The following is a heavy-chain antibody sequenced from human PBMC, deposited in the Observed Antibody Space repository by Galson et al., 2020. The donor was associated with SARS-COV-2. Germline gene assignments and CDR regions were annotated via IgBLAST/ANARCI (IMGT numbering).Heavy chain of an antibody. CDR3: ARAPGYSSSWFGYFDY. CDR2: IDWDDDK. J-gene: IGHJ4*02. D-gene: IGHD6-13*01. Sequence: SGPTLAKPTQTLTLTCTFSGFSLSTSGMRVTWIRHPPGKALEWLARIDWDDDKFYSTSLKTRLTISKDTSKNQVVLTMTSMDPVDTATYYCARAPGYSSSWFGYFDYWSQGTLVTVAS. V-gene: IGHV2-70*04. CDR1: GFSLSTSGMR.